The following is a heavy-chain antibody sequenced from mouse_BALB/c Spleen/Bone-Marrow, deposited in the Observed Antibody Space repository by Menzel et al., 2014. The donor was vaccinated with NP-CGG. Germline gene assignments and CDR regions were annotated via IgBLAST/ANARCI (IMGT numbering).Heavy chain of an antibody. D-gene: IGHD1-2*01. CDR3: AKNYYYGYVAY. V-gene: IGHV4-1*02. Sequence: EVQLQQSGGGLVQPGGSLKLSCAASGFDFSRYWMTWVRQAPGKGLEWIGEINPDSNTINYTPSLKDKFIISRDNAKNTLYLQMSKVRSEDTALYYCAKNYYYGYVAYWGQGTLVTGSA. J-gene: IGHJ3*01. CDR2: INPDSNTI. CDR1: GFDFSRYW.